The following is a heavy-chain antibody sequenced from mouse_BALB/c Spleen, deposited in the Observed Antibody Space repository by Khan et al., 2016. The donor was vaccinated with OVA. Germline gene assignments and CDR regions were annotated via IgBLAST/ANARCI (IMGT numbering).Heavy chain of an antibody. CDR1: AYPFFNYW. CDR2: IILSPGYT. V-gene: IGHV1-7*01. CDR3: ARRGLRWDFDY. D-gene: IGHD1-1*01. Sequence: QVQLQQSGAELAKPGASVKMSSKAFAYPFFNYWILWIKQRPGQGLDWIGNIILSPGYTEYNQNFKDKATLTAAKSSSTAYMQLSSLTSEDSTVYYCARRGLRWDFDYWGQGTTLTVSS. J-gene: IGHJ2*01.